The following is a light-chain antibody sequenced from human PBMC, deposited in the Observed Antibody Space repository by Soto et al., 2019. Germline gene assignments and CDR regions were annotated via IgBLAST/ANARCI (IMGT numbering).Light chain of an antibody. Sequence: QSALTQPASVSGSPGQSITISCTGTTSDVGTYKFVSWYQQHPGIAPKLMIYEVSERPSGVSNRFSGSKSGNTASLTISGLQAEDEADYYCCSHAGSHVIFGGGTK. V-gene: IGLV2-23*02. CDR3: CSHAGSHVI. J-gene: IGLJ2*01. CDR1: TSDVGTYKF. CDR2: EVS.